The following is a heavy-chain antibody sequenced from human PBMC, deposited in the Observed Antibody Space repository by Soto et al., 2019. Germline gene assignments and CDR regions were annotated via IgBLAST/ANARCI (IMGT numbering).Heavy chain of an antibody. CDR2: ISAYNGNT. CDR3: AEDLTDLSRTIDY. Sequence: QVQLVQSGAEVKKPGASVKVSCKASGYTFTSYGISWVRQAPGQGLEWMGWISAYNGNTNYAQKLQGRVTMTTGTPTSTAYLELRSLRSYATALYYGAEDLTDLSRTIDYWGQGNLVPVSS. D-gene: IGHD2-15*01. V-gene: IGHV1-18*01. J-gene: IGHJ4*02. CDR1: GYTFTSYG.